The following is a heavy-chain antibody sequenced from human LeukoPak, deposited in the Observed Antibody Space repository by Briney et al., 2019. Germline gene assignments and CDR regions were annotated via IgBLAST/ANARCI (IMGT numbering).Heavy chain of an antibody. J-gene: IGHJ4*02. V-gene: IGHV3-30*01. CDR2: ISFDGGDI. CDR1: GFTFSTYG. CDR3: TRDDRGGSGWHFDN. D-gene: IGHD6-19*01. Sequence: PGGSLRLSCAASGFTFSTYGMHWVRQAPGKGLEWAAVISFDGGDIYYADSVRGRFTISRDNSKNTLYLQMNSLRAEDMAVYFCTRDDRGGSGWHFDNWGQGTLVTVSS.